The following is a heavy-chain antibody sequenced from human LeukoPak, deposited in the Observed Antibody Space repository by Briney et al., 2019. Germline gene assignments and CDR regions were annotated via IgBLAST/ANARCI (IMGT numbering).Heavy chain of an antibody. CDR2: IIPIFGTA. Sequence: SVKVSCKASGYTFTSYGISWVRQAPGQGLEWMGGIIPIFGTANYAQKFQGRVTITTDESTSTAYMELSSLRSEDTAVYYCARGLPGYCSSTSCYFDYWGQGTLVTVSS. CDR1: GYTFTSYG. D-gene: IGHD2-2*01. J-gene: IGHJ4*02. V-gene: IGHV1-69*05. CDR3: ARGLPGYCSSTSCYFDY.